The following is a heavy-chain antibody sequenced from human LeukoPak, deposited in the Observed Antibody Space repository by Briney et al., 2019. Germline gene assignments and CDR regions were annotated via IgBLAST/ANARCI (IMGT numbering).Heavy chain of an antibody. V-gene: IGHV3-7*03. J-gene: IGHJ4*02. CDR1: GFTFSSYW. CDR2: IKQDGSEK. CDR3: AKVHGDYVSYFDY. D-gene: IGHD4-17*01. Sequence: QTGGSLRLSCAASGFTFSSYWMSWVRQAPGKGLEWVANIKQDGSEKYYVDSVKGRFTISRDNSKNTLYLQMNSLRAEDTAVYYCAKVHGDYVSYFDYWGQGTLVTVSS.